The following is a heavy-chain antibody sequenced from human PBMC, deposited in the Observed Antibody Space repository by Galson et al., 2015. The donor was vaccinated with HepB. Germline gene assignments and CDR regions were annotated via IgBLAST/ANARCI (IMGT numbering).Heavy chain of an antibody. CDR2: ISGSGGST. V-gene: IGHV3-23*01. CDR3: AKDGWGYDSSGFDGNWFDP. J-gene: IGHJ5*02. Sequence: SLRLSCAASGFTFSSYAMSWVRQAPGKGLEWVSAISGSGGSTYYADSVKGRFTISRDNSKDTLYLQMNSLRAEDTAVYYCAKDGWGYDSSGFDGNWFDPWGQGTLVTVSS. CDR1: GFTFSSYA. D-gene: IGHD3-22*01.